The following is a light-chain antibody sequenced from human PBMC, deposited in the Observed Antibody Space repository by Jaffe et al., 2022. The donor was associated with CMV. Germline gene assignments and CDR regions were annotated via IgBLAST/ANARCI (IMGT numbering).Light chain of an antibody. J-gene: IGKJ2*01. CDR2: DAS. V-gene: IGKV1-33*01. Sequence: DIQMTQSPSSLSASVGDSVTITCQASQGISKYLNWYQQKPGKAPKLLIYDASNLETGVPSRFSGSGSGTDFTFTIRSLQPEDIATYYCQQCGYFPYTFGQGTKLEIK. CDR3: QQCGYFPYT. CDR1: QGISKY.